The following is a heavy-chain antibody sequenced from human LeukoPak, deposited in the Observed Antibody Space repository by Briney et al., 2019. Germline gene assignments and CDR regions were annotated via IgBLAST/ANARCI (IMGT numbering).Heavy chain of an antibody. CDR2: IYPGDSDT. J-gene: IGHJ6*02. Sequence: GESLKISCKGSGYSFTSYWIGWVRQMPGKGLEWMGIIYPGDSDTRYSPSFQGQVTISADKSISTAYLQWSSLKASDTAMYYCARHAGAPKRMTTVTTERVTFNYYYYYYGMDVWGQGTTVTVSS. CDR3: ARHAGAPKRMTTVTTERVTFNYYYYYYGMDV. D-gene: IGHD4-17*01. V-gene: IGHV5-51*01. CDR1: GYSFTSYW.